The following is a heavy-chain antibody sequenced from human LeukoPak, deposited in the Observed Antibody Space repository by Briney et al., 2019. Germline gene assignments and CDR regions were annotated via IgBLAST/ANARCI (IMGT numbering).Heavy chain of an antibody. D-gene: IGHD3-10*01. V-gene: IGHV1-69*04. CDR2: IIPILGIA. CDR1: GGTFSSYA. CDR3: AVLWFGEFPDNWFDP. Sequence: SVKVSCKASGGTFSSYAISWVRQAPGQGLEWMGRIIPILGIANYAQKFQGRVTITADKSTSTAYMELSSLRSEDTAVYYCAVLWFGEFPDNWFDPWGQGTLVTVSS. J-gene: IGHJ5*02.